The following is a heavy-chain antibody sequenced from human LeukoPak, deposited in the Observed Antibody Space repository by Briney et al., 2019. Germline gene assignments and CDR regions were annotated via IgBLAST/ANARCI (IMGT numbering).Heavy chain of an antibody. CDR3: AKPPGHYYDSSGYPYYYYYYGMDV. V-gene: IGHV3-23*01. D-gene: IGHD3-22*01. CDR2: ISSSGGST. CDR1: GFTFSKYA. Sequence: PGGSLRLSCAASGFTFSKYAMSWVRQAPGKGLEWVSSISSSGGSTYYADSVKGRFTISRDNSKNTLYLQMNSLRAEDTAVYYCAKPPGHYYDSSGYPYYYYYYGMDVWGQGTTVTVSS. J-gene: IGHJ6*02.